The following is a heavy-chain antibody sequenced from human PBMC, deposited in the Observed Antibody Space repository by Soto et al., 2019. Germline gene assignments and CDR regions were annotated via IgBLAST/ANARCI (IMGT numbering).Heavy chain of an antibody. D-gene: IGHD4-4*01. CDR1: GFAFRSHW. CDR3: AKDHIAPTDLYDS. J-gene: IGHJ4*02. Sequence: GGSLRLSCGASGFAFRSHWMSWVRQAPGKGLEWVANINQDGSQKYYVDSVKGRFTISRDNAKNSLYLQMNSLRAEDTAVYYCAKDHIAPTDLYDSWGQGTLVTVSS. V-gene: IGHV3-7*01. CDR2: INQDGSQK.